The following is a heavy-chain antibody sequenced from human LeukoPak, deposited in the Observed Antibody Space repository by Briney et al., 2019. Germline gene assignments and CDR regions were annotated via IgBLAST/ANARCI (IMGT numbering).Heavy chain of an antibody. V-gene: IGHV4-39*07. D-gene: IGHD6-19*01. Sequence: SETLSLTCTVSDGSISNSSFYWGWIRQPPGKGLEWIGNIYYSGSTYYNPSLKSRVTISVDTSKNQFSLKLSSVTAADTAVYYCARDALHPYSSGWFPWYFDLWGRGTLVTVSS. CDR2: IYYSGST. CDR1: DGSISNSSFY. J-gene: IGHJ2*01. CDR3: ARDALHPYSSGWFPWYFDL.